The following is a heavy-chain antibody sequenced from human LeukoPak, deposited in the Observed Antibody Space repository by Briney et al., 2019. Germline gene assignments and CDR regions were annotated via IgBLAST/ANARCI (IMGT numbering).Heavy chain of an antibody. CDR3: ARESYCGGDCSAFDY. CDR2: ISSSGSTI. D-gene: IGHD2-21*02. CDR1: GFTFRDYY. V-gene: IGHV3-11*01. Sequence: GGSLRLSCAASGFTFRDYYMSWIRQAPGKGLEWVSYISSSGSTIYYADSVKGRFTISRDNAKNSLYLQMNSLRAEDTAVYYCARESYCGGDCSAFDYWGQGTLVTVSS. J-gene: IGHJ4*02.